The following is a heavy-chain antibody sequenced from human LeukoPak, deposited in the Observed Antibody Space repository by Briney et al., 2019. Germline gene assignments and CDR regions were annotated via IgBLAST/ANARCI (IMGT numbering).Heavy chain of an antibody. Sequence: PGGSLRLSCAASGFTFSGYWMHWVRQAPGKGLVWVSRINGDVSGTTYADPVKGRFTISRDNAKNTLYLQMNSLRAEDTAVYYCARKHYGSGSYQFDYWGQGTLVTVSS. CDR3: ARKHYGSGSYQFDY. V-gene: IGHV3-74*01. D-gene: IGHD3-10*01. J-gene: IGHJ4*02. CDR2: INGDVSGT. CDR1: GFTFSGYW.